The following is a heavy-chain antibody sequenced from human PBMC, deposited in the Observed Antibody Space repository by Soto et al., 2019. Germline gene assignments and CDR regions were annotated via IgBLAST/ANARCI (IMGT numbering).Heavy chain of an antibody. D-gene: IGHD6-13*01. CDR1: GGSISSGGYY. CDR3: ARDRVAAAGGYYYYYYGMDV. V-gene: IGHV4-31*03. CDR2: IYYSGST. Sequence: SETLSLTCTVSGGSISSGGYYWSWIRQHPGKDLEWIGYIYYSGSTYYNPSLKSRVTISVDTSKNQFSLKLSSVTAADTAVYYCARDRVAAAGGYYYYYYGMDVWGQGTTVTVSS. J-gene: IGHJ6*02.